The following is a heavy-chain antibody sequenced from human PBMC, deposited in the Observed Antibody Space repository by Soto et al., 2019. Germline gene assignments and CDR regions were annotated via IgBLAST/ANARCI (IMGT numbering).Heavy chain of an antibody. D-gene: IGHD2-15*01. V-gene: IGHV3-23*01. CDR3: AKWLRGGSYYCDF. J-gene: IGHJ4*02. CDR2: VDSSHNT. CDR1: GFTFSSYA. Sequence: PGGSLRLSCQASGFTFSSYAMAWVRQAPGKGLEWVSLVDSSHNTYYPDSVRGRLTVSRDNYKNTVYLQMNSLRAEDTALYYCAKWLRGGSYYCDFWGQGTMVTVSS.